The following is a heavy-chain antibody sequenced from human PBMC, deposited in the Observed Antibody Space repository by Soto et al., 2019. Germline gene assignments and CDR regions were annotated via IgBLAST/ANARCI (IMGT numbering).Heavy chain of an antibody. D-gene: IGHD3-3*02. CDR3: ARDFRSGRGIRGGGFAP. CDR2: IIPIFGTA. Sequence: QVQLVQSGAEVKKPGSSVKVSCKASGGTFSSYAINWVRQAPGQGLEWMGVIIPIFGTANYAQKFQGRVTVTADESTSTGYTELSGRRSEDTAVYYCARDFRSGRGIRGGGFAPWGHGTLVTVSS. CDR1: GGTFSSYA. J-gene: IGHJ5*02. V-gene: IGHV1-69*12.